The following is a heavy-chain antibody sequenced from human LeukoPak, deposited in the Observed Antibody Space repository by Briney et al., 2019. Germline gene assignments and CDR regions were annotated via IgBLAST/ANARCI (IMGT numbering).Heavy chain of an antibody. V-gene: IGHV1-24*01. CDR2: FDPEDGET. CDR3: ATVPKQEWLVGYFDY. Sequence: ASVKVSCKVSGYTLTELSMHWVRQAPGKGLEWMGGFDPEDGETIYAQKFQGRVTMTEDTSTDTAYMELSSLRSEDTAVYYCATVPKQEWLVGYFDYWGQGTLVTVSS. D-gene: IGHD6-19*01. J-gene: IGHJ4*02. CDR1: GYTLTELS.